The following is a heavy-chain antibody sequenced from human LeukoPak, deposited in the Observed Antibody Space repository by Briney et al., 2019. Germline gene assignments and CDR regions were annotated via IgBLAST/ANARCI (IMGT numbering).Heavy chain of an antibody. CDR3: ARVLRQLRGY. D-gene: IGHD1-7*01. J-gene: IGHJ4*02. CDR1: GGSFSGYY. CDR2: INHSGST. Sequence: SETLSLTCAVYGGSFSGYYWSWIRQPPGKGLEWIGEINHSGSTNYNPSLKSRVTISVDTSKNQFSLKLSSVTAADTAVYYCARVLRQLRGYWGQGTLVTVSS. V-gene: IGHV4-34*01.